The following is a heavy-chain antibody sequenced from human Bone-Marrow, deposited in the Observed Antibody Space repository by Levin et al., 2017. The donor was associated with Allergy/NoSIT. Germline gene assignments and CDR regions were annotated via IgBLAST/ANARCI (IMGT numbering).Heavy chain of an antibody. Sequence: PGGSLRLSCAASGFSVTSNYMTWVRQAPGKGLKWVSSIYTTTNTHYADSVKGRFTISRDSSKNTVYLQMNSLRAEDTAVYYCARETREWSDSWLDSWGQGTLVTVSS. CDR2: IYTTTNT. CDR1: GFSVTSNY. D-gene: IGHD3-3*01. V-gene: IGHV3-53*01. J-gene: IGHJ5*01. CDR3: ARETREWSDSWLDS.